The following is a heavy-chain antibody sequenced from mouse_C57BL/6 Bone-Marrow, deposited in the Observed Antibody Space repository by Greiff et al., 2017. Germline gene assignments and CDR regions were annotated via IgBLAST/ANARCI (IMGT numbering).Heavy chain of an antibody. CDR1: GYSITSDY. D-gene: IGHD1-1*01. CDR3: ARTKPFYYYGSSPRCYFDV. CDR2: ISYSGST. J-gene: IGHJ1*03. Sequence: VQLQQSGPGLAKPSQTLSLTCSVTGYSITSDYWNWIRKFPGNKLEYMGYISYSGSTYYNPSLKSRISITRDTSKNPYYLQLNSVTTEDTATYYCARTKPFYYYGSSPRCYFDVWGTGTTVTVSS. V-gene: IGHV3-8*01.